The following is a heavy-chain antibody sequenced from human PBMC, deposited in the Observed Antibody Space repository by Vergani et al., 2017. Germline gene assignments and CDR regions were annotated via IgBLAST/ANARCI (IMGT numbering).Heavy chain of an antibody. Sequence: VSCKASGGTFSSYAISWVRQAPGQGLEWMGGIIPIFGTANYAQKFQGRVTITADESTSTAYMELSSLRSEDTAVYYCARDRGYYDSSGYYYLDYWGQGTLVTVSS. V-gene: IGHV1-69*01. CDR3: ARDRGYYDSSGYYYLDY. CDR1: GGTFSSYA. CDR2: IIPIFGTA. D-gene: IGHD3-22*01. J-gene: IGHJ4*02.